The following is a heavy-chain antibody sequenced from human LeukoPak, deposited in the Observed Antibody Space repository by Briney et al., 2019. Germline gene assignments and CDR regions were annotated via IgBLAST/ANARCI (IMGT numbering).Heavy chain of an antibody. Sequence: SETLSLTCTVSGGSISSSSYYWGWIRQSPGKGLDWIGSISYSGSSFCKPSLKSRVTIAVDTSKNQFSLRLSSVTAADTAFYYCARDRGVSGFDYWGQGTLVTVSS. D-gene: IGHD6-13*01. CDR2: ISYSGSS. CDR1: GGSISSSSYY. J-gene: IGHJ4*02. V-gene: IGHV4-39*07. CDR3: ARDRGVSGFDY.